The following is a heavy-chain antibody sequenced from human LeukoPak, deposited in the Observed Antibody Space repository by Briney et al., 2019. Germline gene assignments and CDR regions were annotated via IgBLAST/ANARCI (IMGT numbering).Heavy chain of an antibody. CDR2: IWYDGSNK. D-gene: IGHD6-13*01. Sequence: PGGSLRLSCAASGFTFRSYGMYWVRQAPGKGLEWVAVIWYDGSNKYYADSVKGRFTISRDNSKNTLYLQMNSLRAEDTAVYYCVRENGGAAAGHEASYSYYAFDVWGQGTTVTVSS. V-gene: IGHV3-33*01. CDR1: GFTFRSYG. J-gene: IGHJ6*02. CDR3: VRENGGAAAGHEASYSYYAFDV.